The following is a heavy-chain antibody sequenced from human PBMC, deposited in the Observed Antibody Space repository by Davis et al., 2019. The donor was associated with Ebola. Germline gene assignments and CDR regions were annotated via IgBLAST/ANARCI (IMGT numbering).Heavy chain of an antibody. V-gene: IGHV3-23*01. CDR2: ISASGGAT. CDR1: GFLFSSYA. Sequence: GSLKISCAASGFLFSSYAMSWVRQAPGRGLEWVSSISASGGATFYADSVKGRIVMSRDNSNDTLYLRMNNLRAEDTAIYYCAKDLTSYYGSGDFFDYWGQGILVTVSS. D-gene: IGHD3-10*01. CDR3: AKDLTSYYGSGDFFDY. J-gene: IGHJ4*02.